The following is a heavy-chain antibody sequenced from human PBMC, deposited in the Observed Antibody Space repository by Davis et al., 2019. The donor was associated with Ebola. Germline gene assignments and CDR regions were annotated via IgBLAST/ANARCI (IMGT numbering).Heavy chain of an antibody. CDR3: ARVVTMIVVT. J-gene: IGHJ4*02. CDR2: IYSGGST. CDR1: GFTVSSNY. Sequence: GESLKISCAASGFTVSSNYMSWVRQAPGQGLEWVSVIYSGGSTYYADSVKGRFTISRDNAKNSLYLQMNSLRAEDTAVYYCARVVTMIVVTWGQGTLVTVSS. D-gene: IGHD3-22*01. V-gene: IGHV3-66*01.